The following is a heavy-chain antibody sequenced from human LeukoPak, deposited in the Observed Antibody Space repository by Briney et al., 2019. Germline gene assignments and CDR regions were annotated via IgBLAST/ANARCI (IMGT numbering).Heavy chain of an antibody. D-gene: IGHD3-22*01. Sequence: ASVKVSCKASGGTFSSYAISWVRQTPGQGLEWMGRIIPIFGTANYAQKFQGRVTITTDESTSTAYMELSSLRSEDTAVYYCARDRDYYDSSGYYQFDYWGQGTLVTVSS. CDR3: ARDRDYYDSSGYYQFDY. J-gene: IGHJ4*02. V-gene: IGHV1-69*05. CDR2: IIPIFGTA. CDR1: GGTFSSYA.